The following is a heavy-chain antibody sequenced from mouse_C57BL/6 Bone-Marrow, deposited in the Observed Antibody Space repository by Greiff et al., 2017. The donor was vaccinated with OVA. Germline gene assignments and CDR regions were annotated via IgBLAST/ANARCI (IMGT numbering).Heavy chain of an antibody. CDR3: ASSYYYGSSSYFDY. Sequence: VQLQQPGAELVRPGSSVKLSCKASGYTFTSYWMHWVKQRPIQGLEWIGNIDPSDSETHYNQKFKDKATLTVDKSSSTAYMQLSSLTSEDSAVYYCASSYYYGSSSYFDYWGQGTTLTVSS. J-gene: IGHJ2*01. D-gene: IGHD1-1*01. CDR2: IDPSDSET. CDR1: GYTFTSYW. V-gene: IGHV1-52*01.